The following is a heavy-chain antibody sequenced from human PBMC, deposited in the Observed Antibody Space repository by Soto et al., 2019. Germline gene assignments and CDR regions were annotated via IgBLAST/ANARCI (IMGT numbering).Heavy chain of an antibody. CDR1: GGSVSSGSYY. CDR3: ARDLMIGFDP. V-gene: IGHV4-61*01. CDR2: IYYSGST. D-gene: IGHD3-22*01. Sequence: SETLSLTCTVSGGSVSSGSYYWSWIRQPPGKGLEWIGYIYYSGSTNYNPSLKSRVTIPVDTSKNQFSLKLSSVTAADTAVYYCARDLMIGFDPWGQGTLVTVSS. J-gene: IGHJ5*02.